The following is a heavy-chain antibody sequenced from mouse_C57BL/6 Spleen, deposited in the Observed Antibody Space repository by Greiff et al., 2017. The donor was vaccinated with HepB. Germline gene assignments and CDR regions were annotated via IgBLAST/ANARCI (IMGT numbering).Heavy chain of an antibody. D-gene: IGHD2-3*01. CDR2: INPNYGTT. J-gene: IGHJ2*01. V-gene: IGHV1-39*01. CDR3: ARGEGGWLLRKGYYFDY. Sequence: EVQLQQSGPELVKPGASVKISCKASGYSFTDYNMNWVKQSNGKSLEWIGVINPNYGTTSYNQKFKGKATLTVDQSSSTAYMQLNSLTSEDSAVYYCARGEGGWLLRKGYYFDYWGQGTTLTVSS. CDR1: GYSFTDYN.